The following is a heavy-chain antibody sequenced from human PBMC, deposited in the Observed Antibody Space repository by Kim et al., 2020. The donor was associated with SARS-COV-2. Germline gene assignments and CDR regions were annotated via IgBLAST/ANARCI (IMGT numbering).Heavy chain of an antibody. D-gene: IGHD2-21*02. CDR1: GYTFTTYA. CDR3: ARVPRGDCYSSFDY. J-gene: IGHJ4*02. Sequence: ASVKVSCKASGYTFTTYALNWVRQAPGQGLEWMGWINTNNGIPTYVQGFTGRFVFSLDTSVSTAYLQISNLKAEDTAVYYCARVPRGDCYSSFDYWGQGTLVTVSS. V-gene: IGHV7-4-1*02. CDR2: INTNNGIP.